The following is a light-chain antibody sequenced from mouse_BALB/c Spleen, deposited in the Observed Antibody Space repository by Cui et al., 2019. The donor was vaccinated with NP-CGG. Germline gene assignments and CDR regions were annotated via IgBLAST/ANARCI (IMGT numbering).Light chain of an antibody. V-gene: IGLV1*01. CDR1: TVAVTTSNY. CDR2: GTN. J-gene: IGLJ1*01. CDR3: ALWYSNHWV. Sequence: QAVVTQESALTTSPGETVTLTCRSSTVAVTTSNYANWVQEKPDHLFPGLIGGTNNRVPGVPARFSGSLIGDKAALTITGAQTEDEAIYFCALWYSNHWVFGGGTKLTVL.